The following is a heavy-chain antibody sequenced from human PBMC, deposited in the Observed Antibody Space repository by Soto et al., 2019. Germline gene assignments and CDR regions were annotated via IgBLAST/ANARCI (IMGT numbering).Heavy chain of an antibody. CDR2: IYYSGST. CDR3: ARDDGSSSSYYYYYGMDV. D-gene: IGHD6-13*01. J-gene: IGHJ6*02. Sequence: PSETLSLTCTVSGGSISSYYWSWIRQPPGKGLEWIGYIYYSGSTNYNTSLKSRVTISVDTSKNKFSLKLSSVTAADTAVYYCARDDGSSSSYYYYYGMDVWGQGTTVTVSS. CDR1: GGSISSYY. V-gene: IGHV4-59*01.